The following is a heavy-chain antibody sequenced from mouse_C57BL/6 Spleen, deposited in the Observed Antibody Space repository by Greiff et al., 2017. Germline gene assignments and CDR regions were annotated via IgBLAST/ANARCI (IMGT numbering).Heavy chain of an antibody. Sequence: VQLQQSGPELVKPGASVKISCKASGYAFSSSWMNWVKQRPGKGLEWIGRIYPGDGDTNYNGKFKGKATLTADKSSSTAYMQLSSLTSEDSAVYFCAREDLLSFAYWGQGTLVTVSA. V-gene: IGHV1-82*01. CDR2: IYPGDGDT. CDR3: AREDLLSFAY. D-gene: IGHD2-10*01. CDR1: GYAFSSSW. J-gene: IGHJ3*01.